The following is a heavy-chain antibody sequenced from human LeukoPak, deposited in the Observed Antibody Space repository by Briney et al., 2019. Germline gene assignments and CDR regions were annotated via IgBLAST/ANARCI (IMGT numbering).Heavy chain of an antibody. Sequence: ASVKVSCKVSGYTLTELSMHWVRQAPGKGLEWMGGFDPEDGETIYAQKFQGRVTMTEDTSTDTAYMEQSSLRSEDTAMYYCAIPDHYDILTGSAQAVNWGQGTLVTVSS. D-gene: IGHD3-9*01. CDR2: FDPEDGET. CDR1: GYTLTELS. V-gene: IGHV1-24*01. J-gene: IGHJ4*02. CDR3: AIPDHYDILTGSAQAVN.